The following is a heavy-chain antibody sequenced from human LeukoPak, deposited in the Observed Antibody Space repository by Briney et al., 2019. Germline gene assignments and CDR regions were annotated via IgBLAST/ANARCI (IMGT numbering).Heavy chain of an antibody. J-gene: IGHJ1*01. CDR1: GGSISSYY. Sequence: SETLSLTCTVSGGSISSYYWSWIRQPPGKGLDWIGYIYYSGSTNYNPSLKSRVTISVDTSKNQFSLKLSSVTAADTAVYYCARAVAVAGTGHFQHWGQGTLVTVSS. V-gene: IGHV4-59*01. D-gene: IGHD6-19*01. CDR3: ARAVAVAGTGHFQH. CDR2: IYYSGST.